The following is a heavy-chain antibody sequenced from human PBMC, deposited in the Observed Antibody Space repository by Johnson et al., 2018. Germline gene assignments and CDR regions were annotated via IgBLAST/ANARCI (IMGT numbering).Heavy chain of an antibody. Sequence: QVQLQESGGGVVQPGRSRRLSCAASGFTFSRYGMHWARQAPGKGLEWVAVISYDGSNKHLADSVKGRFTISRDNSLQMNSLRAEDTAVYYCAREDLYYYYSMDVWGKGTTVTVSS. J-gene: IGHJ6*03. V-gene: IGHV3-30*03. CDR2: ISYDGSNK. CDR3: AREDLYYYYSMDV. CDR1: GFTFSRYG.